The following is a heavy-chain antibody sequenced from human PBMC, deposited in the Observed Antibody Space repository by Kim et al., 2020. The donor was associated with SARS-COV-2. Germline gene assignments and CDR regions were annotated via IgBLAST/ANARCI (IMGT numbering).Heavy chain of an antibody. CDR3: ARVFGYDSSGSEGPFDY. CDR2: IYYSGST. J-gene: IGHJ4*02. D-gene: IGHD3-22*01. Sequence: SETLSLTCTVSGGSISSGDYYWSWIRQPPGKGLEWIGYIYYSGSTYYNPSLKSRVTISVDTSKNQFSLKLSSVTAADTAVYYCARVFGYDSSGSEGPFDYWGQGTLVTVSS. V-gene: IGHV4-30-4*01. CDR1: GGSISSGDYY.